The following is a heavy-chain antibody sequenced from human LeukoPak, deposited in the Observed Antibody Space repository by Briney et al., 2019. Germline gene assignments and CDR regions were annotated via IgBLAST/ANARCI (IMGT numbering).Heavy chain of an antibody. D-gene: IGHD1-26*01. CDR2: INVDGSEE. CDR3: ARGGAVKLDY. V-gene: IGHV3-7*05. CDR1: GFTFSGYW. Sequence: GGSLRLSCAASGFTFSGYWMSWVRQAPGKGLEWVANINVDGSEEYYVDSLKGRFTISRDNAKNSLYLQMNSLRAEDTAVYYCARGGAVKLDYWGQGTLVTVSS. J-gene: IGHJ4*02.